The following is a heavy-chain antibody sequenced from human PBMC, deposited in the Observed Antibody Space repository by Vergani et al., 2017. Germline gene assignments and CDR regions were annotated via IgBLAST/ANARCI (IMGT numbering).Heavy chain of an antibody. Sequence: QVQLQESGPGLVKPSETLSLTCTVSGGSISSYYWSWIRQPAGKGLEWIGRIYTSGSTNYNPSLQSRVTMSVDTSKNQFSLKLSSVTAADTAVYYCAGGFDSPPFWSGYYTGYYYYYMDVWGKGTTVTVSS. J-gene: IGHJ6*03. CDR2: IYTSGST. D-gene: IGHD3-3*01. CDR1: GGSISSYY. V-gene: IGHV4-4*07. CDR3: AGGFDSPPFWSGYYTGYYYYYMDV.